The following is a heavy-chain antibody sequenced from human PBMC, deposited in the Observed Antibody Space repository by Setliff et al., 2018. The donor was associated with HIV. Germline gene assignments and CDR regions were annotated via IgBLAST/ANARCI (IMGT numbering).Heavy chain of an antibody. CDR3: AKSSMYSSPYYFDY. CDR2: VGAKGDHL. D-gene: IGHD6-13*01. V-gene: IGHV3-23*01. CDR1: GFPFSSFA. J-gene: IGHJ4*02. Sequence: GSLRLSCAASGFPFSSFAMSWVRQAPGKGLEWVSSVGAKGDHLYYTNFVKGRFTFSRDNSKNTLSVQMNSLRADDTAVYYCAKSSMYSSPYYFDYWGQGTLVTVSS.